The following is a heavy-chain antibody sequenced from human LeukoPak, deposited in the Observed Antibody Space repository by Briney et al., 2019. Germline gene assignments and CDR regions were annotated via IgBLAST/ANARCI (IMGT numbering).Heavy chain of an antibody. Sequence: SETLSLTCTVSGGSINSYYWSWIRQPPGEGLEWIGYIYYSGSTNYNHSLKSRVTISVDTSKNQFSLKLNSVTAADTAVYYCASSSRYADYAIDYWGQGTLVTVSS. CDR1: GGSINSYY. CDR2: IYYSGST. J-gene: IGHJ4*02. CDR3: ASSSRYADYAIDY. D-gene: IGHD4-17*01. V-gene: IGHV4-59*01.